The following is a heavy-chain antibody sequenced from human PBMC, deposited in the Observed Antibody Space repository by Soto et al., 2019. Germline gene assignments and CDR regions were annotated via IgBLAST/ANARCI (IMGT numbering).Heavy chain of an antibody. J-gene: IGHJ4*02. V-gene: IGHV4-31*03. CDR2: IYYSGST. Sequence: SETLSLTCTVSGGSISSGGYYWSWIRQHPGKGLEWIGYIYYSGSTYYNPSLKSRVTISVDTSKNQFSLKLSSVTAADTAVYYCARVLYSTGTRLFDYWGQGTLVTVS. CDR1: GGSISSGGYY. D-gene: IGHD4-4*01. CDR3: ARVLYSTGTRLFDY.